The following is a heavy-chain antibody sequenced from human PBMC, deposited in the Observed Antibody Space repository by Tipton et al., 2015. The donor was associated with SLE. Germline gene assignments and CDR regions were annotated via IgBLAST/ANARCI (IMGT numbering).Heavy chain of an antibody. CDR3: ARAHTAYSSSVQLDP. CDR2: IIPIFGRA. CDR1: GGTFSTYA. Sequence: QLVQSGPEVKKPGSSVKVSCKTSGGTFSTYAMNWVRQAPGQGLAWMGGIIPIFGRAMYAQKFQGRVTITTDESTSTAYTELSSLRSEDTAVYYCARAHTAYSSSVQLDPWGQGTLVTVSS. J-gene: IGHJ5*02. V-gene: IGHV1-69*05. D-gene: IGHD6-6*01.